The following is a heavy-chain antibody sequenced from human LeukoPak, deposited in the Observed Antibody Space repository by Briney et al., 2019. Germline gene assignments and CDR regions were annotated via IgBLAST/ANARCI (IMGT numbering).Heavy chain of an antibody. CDR1: GGSFSGYY. CDR2: IKHSGST. J-gene: IGHJ6*03. V-gene: IGHV4-34*01. D-gene: IGHD6-6*01. Sequence: SETLSLTCAVYGGSFSGYYWSWIRQPPGKGLEWIGEIKHSGSTNYNPSLKSRVTISVDTSKNQFSLKLSSVTAADTAVYYCARGRRNYYYYYMDVWGKGTTVTVSS. CDR3: ARGRRNYYYYYMDV.